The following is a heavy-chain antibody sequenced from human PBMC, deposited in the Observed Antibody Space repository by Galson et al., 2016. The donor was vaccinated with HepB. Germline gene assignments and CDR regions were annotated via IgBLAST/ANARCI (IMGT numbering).Heavy chain of an antibody. D-gene: IGHD3-9*01. CDR3: AGMRTGYYNPTWFDP. J-gene: IGHJ5*02. CDR1: GFTFSSYS. CDR2: ISSSSYI. Sequence: SLRLSCAASGFTFSSYSMNWVRQAPGKGLEWVSSISSSSYIYYADSVKGRFTISRDNAKNSLYLQMNSLRAEDTAVYYCAGMRTGYYNPTWFDPWGQGTLVTVAS. V-gene: IGHV3-21*01.